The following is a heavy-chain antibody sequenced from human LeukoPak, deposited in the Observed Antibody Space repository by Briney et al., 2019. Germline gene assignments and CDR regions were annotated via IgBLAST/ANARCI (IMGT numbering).Heavy chain of an antibody. Sequence: SETLSLTCTVSGGSISSSSYYWGWIRQPPGKGLEWIGSIYYSGSTYYNPSLKSRVTISVDTSKNQFSLKLSSVTAADTAVYYCASVGLYSGSYHFDYWGQGTLVTVSS. CDR3: ASVGLYSGSYHFDY. D-gene: IGHD1-26*01. V-gene: IGHV4-39*07. J-gene: IGHJ4*02. CDR1: GGSISSSSYY. CDR2: IYYSGST.